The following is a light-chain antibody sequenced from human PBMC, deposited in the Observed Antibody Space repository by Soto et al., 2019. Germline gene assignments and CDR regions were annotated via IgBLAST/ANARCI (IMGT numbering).Light chain of an antibody. CDR3: SSYTSSSTVV. Sequence: QSALTQPASVSGSPGQSITISCTGNSSDVGGYNYVSWYQQHPGKAPKLMIYDVSNRPSGVSKRCSGSKSGNTASLTISGLQAEDEADYYCSSYTSSSTVVFGGGTKLTVL. CDR2: DVS. J-gene: IGLJ2*01. CDR1: SSDVGGYNY. V-gene: IGLV2-14*01.